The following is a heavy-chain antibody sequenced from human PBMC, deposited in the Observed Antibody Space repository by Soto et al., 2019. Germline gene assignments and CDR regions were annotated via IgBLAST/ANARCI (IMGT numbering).Heavy chain of an antibody. V-gene: IGHV4-38-2*01. CDR2: MFHSGST. J-gene: IGHJ4*02. CDR1: GYSISSGFY. CDR3: ANQRSRAGYNFIEY. Sequence: PSETLSLTCAVSGYSISSGFYWGWIRQPPGKGLEWIGIMFHSGSTYYNPSLQSRVTISVDTSKNQVSLKLTSVTVADTAVYFCANQRSRAGYNFIEYWGQGIQVTVSS. D-gene: IGHD5-12*01.